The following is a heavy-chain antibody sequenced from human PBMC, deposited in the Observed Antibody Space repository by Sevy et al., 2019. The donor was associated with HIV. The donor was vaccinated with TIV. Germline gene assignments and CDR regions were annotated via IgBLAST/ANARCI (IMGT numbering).Heavy chain of an antibody. CDR2: IYSGGST. D-gene: IGHD2-21*02. CDR1: GFTVSSNY. J-gene: IGHJ3*02. V-gene: IGHV3-53*01. Sequence: GGSLRLSCAASGFTVSSNYMSWVRQAPGKGLEWVSVIYSGGSTYYADSVKGRFTISRDNSKNTLYLQMNSLRAEDTAVYYCAESRVTGAFDIWGQWTMVTVSS. CDR3: AESRVTGAFDI.